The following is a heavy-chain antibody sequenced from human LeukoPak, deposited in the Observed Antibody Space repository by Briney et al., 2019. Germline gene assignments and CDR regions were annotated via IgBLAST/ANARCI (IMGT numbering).Heavy chain of an antibody. CDR2: ISGSGGST. Sequence: GGSLRLSCAASGFTFSSYAMSWVGQAPGKGLEWVSAISGSGGSTYYADSVKGRFTISRDNSKNTLYLQMNSLRAEDTAVYYCAKDHFADYGDYVGFFGYWGQGTLVTVSS. D-gene: IGHD4-17*01. J-gene: IGHJ4*02. CDR3: AKDHFADYGDYVGFFGY. CDR1: GFTFSSYA. V-gene: IGHV3-23*01.